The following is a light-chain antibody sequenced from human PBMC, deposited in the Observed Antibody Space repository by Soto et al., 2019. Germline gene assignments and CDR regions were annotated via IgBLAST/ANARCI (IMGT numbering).Light chain of an antibody. CDR1: QSINSH. CDR2: AAS. J-gene: IGKJ5*01. CDR3: QQTYTPPIT. Sequence: DIPMTQSPSSLSASVGDRVTITCRASQSINSHLNWYQQKPGRAPELLIYAASALQSGVPSRFSGSGSGTGFTLTISSLQPEDFATYYCQQTYTPPITFGQGTRLES. V-gene: IGKV1-39*01.